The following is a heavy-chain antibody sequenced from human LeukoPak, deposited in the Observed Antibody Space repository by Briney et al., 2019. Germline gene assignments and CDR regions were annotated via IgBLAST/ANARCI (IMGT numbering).Heavy chain of an antibody. Sequence: GGSLRLSCAASGLTFSSYSMNWVRQAPGKGLEWVSYISSSSSTIYYSDSVKGRFTISRDNSKNTLYLQMNSLRAEDTAVYYCARLGRDAYNFDAFDIWGQGTMVTVSS. J-gene: IGHJ3*02. D-gene: IGHD5-24*01. CDR1: GLTFSSYS. CDR2: ISSSSSTI. CDR3: ARLGRDAYNFDAFDI. V-gene: IGHV3-48*01.